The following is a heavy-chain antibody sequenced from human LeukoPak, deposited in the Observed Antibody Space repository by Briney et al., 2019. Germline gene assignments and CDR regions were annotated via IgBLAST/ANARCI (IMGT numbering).Heavy chain of an antibody. CDR3: ARVFHLIDH. V-gene: IGHV3-74*01. CDR2: INNGGSDV. CDR1: GFTFSSYG. Sequence: GGSLRLSCAASGFTFSSYGMHWVRQAPGKGLVWVSRINNGGSDVNYADSVKGRFTISRDNAKNILYLQMNSLRAEDTAVYYCARVFHLIDHWGQGTLVTVTS. J-gene: IGHJ4*02.